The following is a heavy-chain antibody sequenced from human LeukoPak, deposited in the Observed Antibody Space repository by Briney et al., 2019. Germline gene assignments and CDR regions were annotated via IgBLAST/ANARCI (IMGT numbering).Heavy chain of an antibody. Sequence: PGGSLRLSCAASGFTFSNYAMSWVRQAPGKGREWVSSIIGSGGDTYYADSVKGRFTISRDNSKNTLYLQMNSLRAEDTAVYYCAKDLRTYGSGIYRLPTVIFDYWGQGTLVTVSS. J-gene: IGHJ4*02. CDR1: GFTFSNYA. V-gene: IGHV3-23*01. D-gene: IGHD3-10*01. CDR2: IIGSGGDT. CDR3: AKDLRTYGSGIYRLPTVIFDY.